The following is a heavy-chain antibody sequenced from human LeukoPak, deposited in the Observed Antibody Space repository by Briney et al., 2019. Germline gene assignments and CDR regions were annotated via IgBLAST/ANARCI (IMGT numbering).Heavy chain of an antibody. Sequence: GGSLRLSCAASGFTFSSYGMHWVRQAPGKGLEWVAVIWYDGSNKYYADSVKGRFTISRDNSKNTLYLQMNSLRAEDTAVYYCAKGLGYYDILTGYMTNTVFDCWGQGTLVTVSS. CDR3: AKGLGYYDILTGYMTNTVFDC. J-gene: IGHJ4*02. V-gene: IGHV3-33*06. CDR2: IWYDGSNK. D-gene: IGHD3-9*01. CDR1: GFTFSSYG.